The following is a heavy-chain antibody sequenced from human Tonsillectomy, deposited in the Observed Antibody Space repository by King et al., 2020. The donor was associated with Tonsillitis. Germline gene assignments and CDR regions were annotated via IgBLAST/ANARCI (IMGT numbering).Heavy chain of an antibody. J-gene: IGHJ5*02. Sequence: VQLQQWGAGLLKPSETLSLTCVVYGGSFSAYYWSWIRQPPGKGLEWIGEINHSGNSNYNPSLKSRATISVDTSENQFSLKLSSVTAADTAVYYCVRRAPGRAAMHNWFDPWGQGTLVTVSS. CDR1: GGSFSAYY. V-gene: IGHV4-34*01. D-gene: IGHD2-2*01. CDR2: INHSGNS. CDR3: VRRAPGRAAMHNWFDP.